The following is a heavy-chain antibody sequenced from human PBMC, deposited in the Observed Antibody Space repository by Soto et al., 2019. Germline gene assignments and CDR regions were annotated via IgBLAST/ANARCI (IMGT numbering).Heavy chain of an antibody. CDR2: IKQDGSEK. V-gene: IGHV3-7*05. J-gene: IGHJ4*02. CDR3: ARAFCGGDCPRYYFDN. D-gene: IGHD2-21*02. CDR1: GLTFISYF. Sequence: PGGSLRLSCASSGLTFISYFMTWVRQAPGKGLEWVAKIKQDGSEKDYVDSVKGRFTISRDNAKNSLYLQMNSLRAEDTAVYYCARAFCGGDCPRYYFDNWGQGTPVTVSS.